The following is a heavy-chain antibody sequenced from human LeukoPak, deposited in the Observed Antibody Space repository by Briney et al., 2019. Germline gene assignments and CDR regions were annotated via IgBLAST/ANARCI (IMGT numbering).Heavy chain of an antibody. V-gene: IGHV3-30*18. CDR3: AKDLTGTTAL. Sequence: GGSLRLPCAASGFTFSSYGMHWVRQAPGKGLEWVAVISYDGSNKYYADSVKGRFTISRDNSKNTLYLQMNSLRAEDTAVYYCAKDLTGTTALWGQGTLVTVSS. CDR2: ISYDGSNK. D-gene: IGHD1-7*01. CDR1: GFTFSSYG. J-gene: IGHJ4*02.